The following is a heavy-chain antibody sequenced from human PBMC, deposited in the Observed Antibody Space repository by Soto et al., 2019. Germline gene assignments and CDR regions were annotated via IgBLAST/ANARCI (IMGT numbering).Heavy chain of an antibody. CDR3: APQALDY. CDR2: ISYDGSNK. CDR1: GFTFSTFA. J-gene: IGHJ4*02. V-gene: IGHV3-30-3*01. Sequence: PGGSLRLSCAASGFTFSTFAMHWVRQAPGKGLDWVAVISYDGSNKYYADSVKGRFTISRDNSKNTLYLQMNSLRSEDTAVYYCAPQALDYWGQGTLVTVSS.